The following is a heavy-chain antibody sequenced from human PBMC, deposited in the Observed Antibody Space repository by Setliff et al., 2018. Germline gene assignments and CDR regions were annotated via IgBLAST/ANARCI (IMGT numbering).Heavy chain of an antibody. CDR2: IKQDGSEK. CDR3: ARDTSGRDALDV. J-gene: IGHJ3*01. Sequence: GGSLRLSCAASGFAFASHNMLWVRQAPGKGLEWVANIKQDGSEKDYVDSVKGRFTISRDNAKNSLYLEMSSLRAEDTAIYYCARDTSGRDALDVWGQGTTVTVSS. V-gene: IGHV3-7*03. D-gene: IGHD3-10*01. CDR1: GFAFASHN.